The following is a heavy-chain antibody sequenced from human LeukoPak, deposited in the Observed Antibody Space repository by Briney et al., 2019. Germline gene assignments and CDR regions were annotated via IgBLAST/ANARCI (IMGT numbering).Heavy chain of an antibody. V-gene: IGHV3-23*01. J-gene: IGHJ2*01. Sequence: GGSLRLSCAASGFTFSSYAMTWVRQSPGKGLEWASGISDGGSDSYYADSVEGRFTISRDDSKNTLDLQMNSLSAEDTAVYYCAKAHISHWFCDLWGLGTLVTVSS. CDR1: GFTFSSYA. CDR2: ISDGGSDS. CDR3: AKAHISHWFCDL.